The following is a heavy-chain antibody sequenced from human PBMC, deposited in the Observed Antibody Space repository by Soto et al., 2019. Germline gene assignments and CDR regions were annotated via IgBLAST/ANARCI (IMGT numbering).Heavy chain of an antibody. J-gene: IGHJ3*02. V-gene: IGHV4-34*01. CDR3: ARENGQDAFDI. CDR1: GGSFSGYY. Sequence: QVQLQQWGAGLLKPSETLSLTCAVYGGSFSGYYWSWIRQPPGKGLEWIGEINHSGSTNYNPSLKSRVIISVDTSKNQFSLKLSSVTAADTAVYYCARENGQDAFDIWGQGTMVTVSS. CDR2: INHSGST.